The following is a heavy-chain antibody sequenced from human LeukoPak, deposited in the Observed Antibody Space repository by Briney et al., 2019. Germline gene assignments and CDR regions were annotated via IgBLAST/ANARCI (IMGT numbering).Heavy chain of an antibody. CDR2: IRFYGSDE. Sequence: PGGSLRLSCVASGFIFSSSGMHWVRQAPGKALEWVAVIRFYGSDEEYADSVKGRFTISRDNSKSTLYLHMDSLRAEDTATYYCVQHRVIEGPMTWGQGTLVTVSS. CDR1: GFIFSSSG. J-gene: IGHJ5*02. CDR3: VQHRVIEGPMT. D-gene: IGHD3-22*01. V-gene: IGHV3-30*02.